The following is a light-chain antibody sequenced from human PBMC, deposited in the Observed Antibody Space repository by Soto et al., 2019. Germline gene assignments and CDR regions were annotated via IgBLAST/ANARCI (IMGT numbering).Light chain of an antibody. CDR1: SSNIGSYT. Sequence: QSVLAQPPSASGTPGQRVTISCSGSSSNIGSYTVNWYQQLPGTAPKPLIYINNQRPSGVPDRFSGSKSGTSASLAISGLQSEGEADYYCAAWDDSLNGVVFGGGTKLTVL. CDR2: INN. J-gene: IGLJ2*01. CDR3: AAWDDSLNGVV. V-gene: IGLV1-44*01.